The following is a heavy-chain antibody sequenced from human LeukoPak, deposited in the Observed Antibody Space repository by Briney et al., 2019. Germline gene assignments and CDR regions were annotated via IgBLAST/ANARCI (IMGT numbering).Heavy chain of an antibody. D-gene: IGHD5-18*01. CDR3: ARGYTYGFDY. CDR1: GFTFSSYN. V-gene: IGHV3-48*01. Sequence: GGSLRLSCAASGFTFSSYNMNWVRQAPGKGLEWVSYISSSSSTIYYADSVKGRFTISRDNAKNSLYLQMNSLRAEDTAVYYCARGYTYGFDYWGQGTLVTVSS. CDR2: ISSSSSTI. J-gene: IGHJ4*02.